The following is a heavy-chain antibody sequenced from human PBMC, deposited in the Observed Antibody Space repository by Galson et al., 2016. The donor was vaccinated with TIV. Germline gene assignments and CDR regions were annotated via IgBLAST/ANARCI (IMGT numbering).Heavy chain of an antibody. Sequence: CAISGDSVSGNTAAWNWVRQSPSRGLEWLGRTYYTSKWNTDYAVSVKGRIIIRPDTSMNQVSLQLSSVIPDDTAVYYCSRGNWNYGMGGALEVWDRGTTVTVSS. CDR1: GDSVSGNTAA. CDR2: TYYTSKWNT. CDR3: SRGNWNYGMGGALEV. D-gene: IGHD1-7*01. V-gene: IGHV6-1*01. J-gene: IGHJ6*02.